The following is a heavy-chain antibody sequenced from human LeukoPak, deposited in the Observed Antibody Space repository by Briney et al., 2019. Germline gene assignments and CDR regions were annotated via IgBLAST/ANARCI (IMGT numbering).Heavy chain of an antibody. D-gene: IGHD3-22*01. CDR3: ARHRGPSLHSSGYCDH. Sequence: GGSLRLSCAASGFPFSGYAIHWVRQAPGKGLEWVAGISHDGTNNYYADSVKGRFTISRHNSKNTLYLQMNSLRTEDTAVYYCARHRGPSLHSSGYCDHWGQGTLVTVSS. V-gene: IGHV3-30-3*01. J-gene: IGHJ4*02. CDR2: ISHDGTNN. CDR1: GFPFSGYA.